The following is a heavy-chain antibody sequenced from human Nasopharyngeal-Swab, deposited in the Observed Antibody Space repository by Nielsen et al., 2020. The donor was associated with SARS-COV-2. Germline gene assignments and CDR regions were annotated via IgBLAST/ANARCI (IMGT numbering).Heavy chain of an antibody. V-gene: IGHV1-3*01. J-gene: IGHJ6*03. CDR1: GYTFTSHT. CDR3: ARQSRTAFLEYHYYMDV. D-gene: IGHD2-21*02. CDR2: INAGNGDT. Sequence: GSVKVSCKASGYTFTSHTLHWVRQAPGDRVEWMGWINAGNGDTKYSQKFQDRVTITWDTSANTAYMELSGLRSEDTAVFYCARQSRTAFLEYHYYMDVWGKGTTVTVSS.